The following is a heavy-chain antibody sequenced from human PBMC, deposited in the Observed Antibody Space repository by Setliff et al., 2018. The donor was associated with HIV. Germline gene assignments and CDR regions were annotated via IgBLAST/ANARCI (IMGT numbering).Heavy chain of an antibody. V-gene: IGHV4-39*07. CDR1: GGSISSRSYY. CDR3: ARDPGVLRYFDWLLSHFDY. Sequence: SETLSLTCTVPGGSISSRSYYWGWIRQPPGKGLEWIGSIYYSGSTYYNPSLKSRVTISVDTSKNQFSLKLSSVTAADTAVYYCARDPGVLRYFDWLLSHFDYWGQGTLVTVSS. D-gene: IGHD3-9*01. J-gene: IGHJ4*02. CDR2: IYYSGST.